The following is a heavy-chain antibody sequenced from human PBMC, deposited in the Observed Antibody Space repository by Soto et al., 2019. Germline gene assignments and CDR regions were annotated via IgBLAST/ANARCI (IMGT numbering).Heavy chain of an antibody. V-gene: IGHV1-24*01. Sequence: GGSRKGSCQVFGYNPTELFMPWGGQAPGKGLEWMGGFDPEDGETIYAQKFQGRVTMTEDTSTDTAYMELSSLRSEDTAVYYCATTFDIHGVTTDYWGQGTLVTVAS. D-gene: IGHD2-21*02. CDR2: FDPEDGET. J-gene: IGHJ4*02. CDR3: ATTFDIHGVTTDY. CDR1: GYNPTELF.